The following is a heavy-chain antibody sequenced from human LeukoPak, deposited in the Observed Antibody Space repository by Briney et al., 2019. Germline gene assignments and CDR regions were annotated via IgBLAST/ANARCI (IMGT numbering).Heavy chain of an antibody. Sequence: ASVKVSCKASGYTFTGYYMLWVRQAPGQGLEWMGWINPNSGGTNYAQKFQGRVTMTRDTSISTAYMELSRLRSDDTAVYYCARGAHYHDSSEGYDYWGQGTLVTVSS. D-gene: IGHD3-22*01. V-gene: IGHV1-2*02. CDR3: ARGAHYHDSSEGYDY. CDR1: GYTFTGYY. J-gene: IGHJ4*02. CDR2: INPNSGGT.